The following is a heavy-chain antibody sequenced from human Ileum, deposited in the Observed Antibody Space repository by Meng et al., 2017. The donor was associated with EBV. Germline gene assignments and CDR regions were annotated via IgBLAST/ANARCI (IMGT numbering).Heavy chain of an antibody. Sequence: VKVAEWGGGVGVAGRSLRLSCEASGLNFKRYDMHWVRQAPAKGLEWLAVLSYDEYRVQYADAVTAQFTISRDNSRNTLYLQLNSLRPEYTAVYYCAKEGNAVHWSSFDYWGPGTLVTVSS. CDR2: LSYDEYRV. V-gene: IGHV3-30*18. CDR1: GLNFKRYD. J-gene: IGHJ4*02. D-gene: IGHD2-8*02. CDR3: AKEGNAVHWSSFDY.